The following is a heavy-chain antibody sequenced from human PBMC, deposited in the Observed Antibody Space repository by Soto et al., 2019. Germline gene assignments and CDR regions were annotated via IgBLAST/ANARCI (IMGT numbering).Heavy chain of an antibody. V-gene: IGHV1-18*01. CDR1: GYTFTSYG. CDR3: ARVAVMGIAAYNWFDH. Sequence: ASVKVSCKASGYTFTSYGISWVRQAPGQGLEWMGWISAYNGNANYAHKLQGRVTMTTDTSTSTAYTELRCLRSDDTAVHYCARVAVMGIAAYNWFDHWGQGTLVTVSS. CDR2: ISAYNGNA. J-gene: IGHJ5*02. D-gene: IGHD6-13*01.